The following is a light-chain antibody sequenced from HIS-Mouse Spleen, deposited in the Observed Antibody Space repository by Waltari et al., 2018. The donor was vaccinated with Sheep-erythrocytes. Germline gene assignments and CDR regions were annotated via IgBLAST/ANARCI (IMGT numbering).Light chain of an antibody. CDR1: QDISNY. V-gene: IGKV1-33*01. CDR2: DAS. CDR3: QQYDNLFT. Sequence: DIKMTQSPSPLSASVGDRVTITCQASQDISNYLNWYQQKPGKAPKLLIYDASNLETGVPSRFSGSGSGTDFTFTISSLQPEDIATYYCQQYDNLFTFGPGTKVDIK. J-gene: IGKJ3*01.